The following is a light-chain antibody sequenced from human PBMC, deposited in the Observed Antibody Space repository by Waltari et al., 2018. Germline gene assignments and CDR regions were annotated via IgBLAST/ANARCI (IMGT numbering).Light chain of an antibody. J-gene: IGLJ3*02. Sequence: QAVLTQPSSLSASPGASASLTCTLRSGIDVGTYRIYWYQQKPGSPPHYLLRYRSDSDKQQGYGVPSRFSGAKEASANAGILLIAGLQSDDEADYYCMIWDSSAWVFGGGTKLTVL. V-gene: IGLV5-45*03. CDR3: MIWDSSAWV. CDR1: SGIDVGTYR. CDR2: YRSDSDK.